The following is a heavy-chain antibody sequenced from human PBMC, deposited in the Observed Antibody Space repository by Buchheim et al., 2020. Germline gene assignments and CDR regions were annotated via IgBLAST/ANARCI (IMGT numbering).Heavy chain of an antibody. Sequence: EVQLLESGGGLVQPGGSLRLSCPASGFTFANYAMSWVRQAPGKGLEWVSAISGGADSTFYADSVRGRFTISRDNSRNTLFLQMNSLRVEDTAVYYCAKEREPLDYWGQGTL. CDR1: GFTFANYA. CDR3: AKEREPLDY. CDR2: ISGGADST. J-gene: IGHJ4*02. V-gene: IGHV3-23*01.